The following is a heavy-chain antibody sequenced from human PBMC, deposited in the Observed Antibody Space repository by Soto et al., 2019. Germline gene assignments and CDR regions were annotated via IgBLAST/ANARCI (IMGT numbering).Heavy chain of an antibody. Sequence: ASATLSVRCTVAGGYISSYGGRCIRQPPGKVLEWIGYIYYSGSTSYNPPLESRVTISADTYEKQFSMKRSSVSAADTAGNYCASLRRMSAIYVSSYFDYWRQRTVVTVSS. D-gene: IGHD3-10*02. J-gene: IGHJ4*02. V-gene: IGHV4-59*01. CDR1: GGYISSYG. CDR3: ASLRRMSAIYVSSYFDY. CDR2: IYYSGST.